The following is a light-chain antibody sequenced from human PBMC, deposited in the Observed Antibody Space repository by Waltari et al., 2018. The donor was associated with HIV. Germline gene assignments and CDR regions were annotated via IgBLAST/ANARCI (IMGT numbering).Light chain of an antibody. CDR2: DSN. Sequence: NFMLTQPHSVSESPGKTVTISCTRSSGSISSNFVQWFQQRPVSYPTTIIYDSNHRPFVVPDRVSGSIDRSSHVASRTISELKTADEADYYCQSYDTSRQWVFGGGTKLTFL. J-gene: IGLJ3*02. CDR3: QSYDTSRQWV. CDR1: SGSISSNF. V-gene: IGLV6-57*01.